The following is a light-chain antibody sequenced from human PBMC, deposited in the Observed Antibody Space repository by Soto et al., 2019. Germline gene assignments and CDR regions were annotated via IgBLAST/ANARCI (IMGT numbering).Light chain of an antibody. CDR2: AAS. J-gene: IGKJ2*01. Sequence: IQLTQSPSSLSASVGDRVTVTCRASQSINIYLNWYQQKPGKAPTLLIYAASSLQSGVPSRFSGGGSRTYFTLTNSILQTEDFATYYCQQNNRSPYTFGQGTKLEI. CDR1: QSINIY. CDR3: QQNNRSPYT. V-gene: IGKV1-39*01.